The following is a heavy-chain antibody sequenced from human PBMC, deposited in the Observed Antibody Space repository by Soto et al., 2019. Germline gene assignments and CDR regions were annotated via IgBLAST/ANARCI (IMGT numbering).Heavy chain of an antibody. Sequence: SGSYNWGWIRQPPGKGLEWIGFMYYSGSTNYTPSLKSRVTMSIDTSRNQFSLKLNSVTAADTAVYYCARVSYDFWSGYYYTYYFDYWGQGVLVTVSS. CDR3: ARVSYDFWSGYYYTYYFDY. CDR2: MYYSGST. J-gene: IGHJ4*02. D-gene: IGHD3-3*01. CDR1: SGSYN. V-gene: IGHV4-61*01.